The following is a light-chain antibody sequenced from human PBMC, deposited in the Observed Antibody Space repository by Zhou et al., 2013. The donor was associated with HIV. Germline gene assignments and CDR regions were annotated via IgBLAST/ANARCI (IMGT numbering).Light chain of an antibody. V-gene: IGKV1-39*01. CDR1: QSISTY. J-gene: IGKJ4*01. Sequence: DIQMTQSPSSLAASLGDRVTITCRASQSISTYLHWYQYKPGKAPKLLIYDASRLQSGVPSSFSGSGSGTDFTLTISSLQAEDFATYYCQHTFTTPITFGGGTRVEIK. CDR2: DAS. CDR3: QHTFTTPIT.